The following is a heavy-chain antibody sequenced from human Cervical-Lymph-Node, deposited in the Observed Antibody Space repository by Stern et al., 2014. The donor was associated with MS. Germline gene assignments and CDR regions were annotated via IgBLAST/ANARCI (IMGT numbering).Heavy chain of an antibody. CDR1: GGSILSGGHL. Sequence: QVQLGQSGPGLVKPSQTLSLTCSVSGGSILSGGHLWSWIRQPPGEGLEWIGYIHSTGSTYYNPSLRSRVAISLDPSQNLFSLSLTSVTAADTAVYYCARNSPFDPWGQGTLVTVSS. V-gene: IGHV4-31*03. J-gene: IGHJ5*02. D-gene: IGHD2/OR15-2a*01. CDR3: ARNSPFDP. CDR2: IHSTGST.